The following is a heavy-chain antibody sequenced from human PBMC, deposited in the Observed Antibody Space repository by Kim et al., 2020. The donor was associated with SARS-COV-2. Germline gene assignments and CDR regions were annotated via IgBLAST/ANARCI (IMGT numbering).Heavy chain of an antibody. V-gene: IGHV3-11*06. CDR3: ARDLSKGYDYSPHYYYYYGMDV. Sequence: GGSLRLSCAASGFTFSDYYMSWIRQAPGKGLEWVSYISSSSSYTNYADSVKGRFTISRDNAKNSLYLQMNSLRAEDMAVYYCARDLSKGYDYSPHYYYYYGMDVWGQGTTVTVSS. J-gene: IGHJ6*02. CDR1: GFTFSDYY. D-gene: IGHD5-12*01. CDR2: ISSSSSYT.